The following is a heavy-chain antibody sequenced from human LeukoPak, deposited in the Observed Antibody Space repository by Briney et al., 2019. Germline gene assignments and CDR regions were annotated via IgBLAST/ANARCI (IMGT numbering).Heavy chain of an antibody. J-gene: IGHJ4*02. D-gene: IGHD1-26*01. V-gene: IGHV4-39*01. CDR3: ARLKMGAYYFDY. CDR2: IYYSGST. CDR1: GGSISSSSYY. Sequence: SETLSLTCTVSGGSISSSSYYWGWIRQPPGKGLEWIGSIYYSGSTYYNPSLKSRVTISVDTSKNQFSLKLSSVTAADTAVYYCARLKMGAYYFDYWGQGTLVTVSS.